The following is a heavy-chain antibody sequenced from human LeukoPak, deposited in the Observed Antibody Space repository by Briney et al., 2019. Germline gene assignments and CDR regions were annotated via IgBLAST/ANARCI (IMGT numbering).Heavy chain of an antibody. CDR3: ARVARYCSSTSCRNDAFDI. Sequence: GGSLRLSCAASGFTFSSYDMHWVRHATGKGLEWVSAIGTAGDTYYPGSVKGRFTISRENAKNSLYLQMNSLRAGDTAVYYCARVARYCSSTSCRNDAFDIWGQGTMVTVSS. V-gene: IGHV3-13*01. CDR2: IGTAGDT. CDR1: GFTFSSYD. D-gene: IGHD2-2*01. J-gene: IGHJ3*02.